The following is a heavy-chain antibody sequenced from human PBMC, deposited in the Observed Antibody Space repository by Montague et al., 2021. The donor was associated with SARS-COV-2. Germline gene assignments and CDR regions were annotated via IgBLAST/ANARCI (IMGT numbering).Heavy chain of an antibody. Sequence: SETLSLTCTVSGGSISSYYWSWIRQPPGKGLKWIGYIYYSGSTNYNPSLESRVTISVDTSKNQFSLKLSSVTAADTAVYYCARGFDYWGQGTLVTVSS. CDR1: GGSISSYY. V-gene: IGHV4-59*01. CDR3: ARGFDY. J-gene: IGHJ4*02. CDR2: IYYSGST.